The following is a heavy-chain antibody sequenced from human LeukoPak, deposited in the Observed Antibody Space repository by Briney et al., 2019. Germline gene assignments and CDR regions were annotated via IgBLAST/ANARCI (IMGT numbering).Heavy chain of an antibody. CDR1: GGSISSYY. V-gene: IGHV4-59*08. D-gene: IGHD4-23*01. CDR2: IYYSGST. CDR3: ASHDYGGDPYFDY. Sequence: SETLSLTCTVSGGSISSYYWSWIRQPPGKGLEWIGYIYYSGSTNYNPSLKSRATISVDTSKNQFSLRPSSVTAADTAVYYCASHDYGGDPYFDYWGQGTLVTVSS. J-gene: IGHJ4*02.